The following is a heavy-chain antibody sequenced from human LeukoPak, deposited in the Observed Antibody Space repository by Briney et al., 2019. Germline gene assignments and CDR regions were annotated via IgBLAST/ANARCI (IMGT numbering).Heavy chain of an antibody. V-gene: IGHV4-59*01. Sequence: SETLSLTCTVSGGSISSYYWSWLRQPPGKGLEWVGYIYYSGSTNYNPSLKSRVTISVDTSKNQFSLKLSSVTAADTAVYYCARDAPNDLYSNYYYYYMDVWGKGTTVTVSS. CDR1: GGSISSYY. CDR2: IYYSGST. J-gene: IGHJ6*03. D-gene: IGHD3/OR15-3a*01. CDR3: ARDAPNDLYSNYYYYYMDV.